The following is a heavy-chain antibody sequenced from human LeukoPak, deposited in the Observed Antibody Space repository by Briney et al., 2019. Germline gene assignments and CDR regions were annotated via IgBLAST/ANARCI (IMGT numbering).Heavy chain of an antibody. D-gene: IGHD2-15*01. CDR2: ISGSGGST. CDR1: GFTFSSYG. Sequence: GGSLRLSCAASGFTFSSYGMSWVRQAPGKGLEWVSEISGSGGSTYYADSVKGRFTISRDNSKNTLYLQMNSLRAEDTAVYYCAKVLSCSGGSCYSFDYWGQGTLVTVSS. V-gene: IGHV3-23*01. CDR3: AKVLSCSGGSCYSFDY. J-gene: IGHJ4*02.